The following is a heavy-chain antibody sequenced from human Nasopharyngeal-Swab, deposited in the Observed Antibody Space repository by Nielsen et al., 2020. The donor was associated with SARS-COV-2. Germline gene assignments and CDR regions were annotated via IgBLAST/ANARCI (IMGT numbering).Heavy chain of an antibody. CDR1: GGAFRGYY. D-gene: IGHD3-16*01. CDR3: ARGRPYVFYYYYGMDV. V-gene: IGHV4-34*01. CDR2: INHSGST. J-gene: IGHJ6*02. Sequence: SEVLSLACAFCGGAFRGYYWSWIRQPPGKRLEWIGEINHSGSTNYNPSLKSRVTISVDTSKNQFSLKLSSVTAADTAVYYCARGRPYVFYYYYGMDVWGQGTTVTVSS.